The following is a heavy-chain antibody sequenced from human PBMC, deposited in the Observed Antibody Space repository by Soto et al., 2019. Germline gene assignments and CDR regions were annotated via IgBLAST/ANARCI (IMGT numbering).Heavy chain of an antibody. J-gene: IGHJ4*02. Sequence: QVHLVEAAGGVVQPGRSLRLSCAASGFTFSDCGMQWVRQAPGKGLEWVAVVTYEETDIHYADSVRVRFTISRDNSKNMVYLQIASLRVEDTAVYYCVIEQSSGYCRTADSWGQGTLITVSS. V-gene: IGHV3-30*03. CDR1: GFTFSDCG. CDR3: VIEQSSGYCRTADS. CDR2: VTYEETDI. D-gene: IGHD6-25*01.